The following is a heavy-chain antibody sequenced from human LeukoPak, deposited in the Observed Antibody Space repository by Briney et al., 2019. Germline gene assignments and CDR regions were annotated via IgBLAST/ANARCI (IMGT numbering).Heavy chain of an antibody. D-gene: IGHD4/OR15-4a*01. V-gene: IGHV3-30*02. CDR1: GFTFSSYG. CDR3: AKVYEYGDHDWFDS. J-gene: IGHJ5*01. Sequence: GGSVRLSCAASGFTFSSYGMHWVRQAPGKGVEGVAFIRYDGSNKQYGDCVKGRFTISRDNSKNTLYLQVSSLRAEDTAVYYCAKVYEYGDHDWFDSWGQGTLVTVSS. CDR2: IRYDGSNK.